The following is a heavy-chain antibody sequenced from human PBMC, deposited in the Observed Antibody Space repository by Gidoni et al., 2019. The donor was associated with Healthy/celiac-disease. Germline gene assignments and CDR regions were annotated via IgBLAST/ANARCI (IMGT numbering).Heavy chain of an antibody. D-gene: IGHD6-19*01. CDR3: ARYLGSGWYFFDY. V-gene: IGHV4-59*01. CDR2: IYYSGST. CDR1: GGSISSYY. J-gene: IGHJ4*02. Sequence: QLQLQESAPALAKPSETLSLTCTVAGGSISSYYSSWLRPPAGKGREWIVYIYYSGSTNYTPYLKSRVTISVDTSKNQFSLKMSSVTAEDTDVYYCARYLGSGWYFFDYWGQGTLVTVSS.